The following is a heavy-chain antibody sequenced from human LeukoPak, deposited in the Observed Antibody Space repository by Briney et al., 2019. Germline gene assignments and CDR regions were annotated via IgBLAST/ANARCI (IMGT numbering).Heavy chain of an antibody. V-gene: IGHV1-2*04. CDR2: INPNSGGT. D-gene: IGHD6-13*01. CDR1: GYTFTGYY. Sequence: GASVKVSCKASGYTFTGYYMHWVRQAPGQGLEWMGWINPNSGGTNYAQKFQGWVTMTRDTFISTAYMELSRLRSDDTAVYYCAREQQLVGGGNWFDPWGQGTLVTVSS. J-gene: IGHJ5*02. CDR3: AREQQLVGGGNWFDP.